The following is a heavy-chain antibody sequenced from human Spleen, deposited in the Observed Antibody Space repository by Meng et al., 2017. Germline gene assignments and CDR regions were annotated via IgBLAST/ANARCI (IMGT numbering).Heavy chain of an antibody. V-gene: IGHV3-30*04. CDR1: GFIFTDYA. D-gene: IGHD5-24*01. Sequence: QVQLVESGGGVVRPGGSLRLSCAASGFIFTDYAMHWVRQAPGKGLEWVAIVSHDGRSGCYADSVRGRITISRDDSMNTLFLQMNSLRAEDTAVYYCATGVGYYYDSWGQGALVTVSS. J-gene: IGHJ5*01. CDR2: VSHDGRSG. CDR3: ATGVGYYYDS.